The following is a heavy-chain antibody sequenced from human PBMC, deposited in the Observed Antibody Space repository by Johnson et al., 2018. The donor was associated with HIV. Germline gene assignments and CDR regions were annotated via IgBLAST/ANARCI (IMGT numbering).Heavy chain of an antibody. CDR3: ARDPITPYERGPDAFDV. Sequence: EVQLVESGGGLIQPGGSLRLSCAASGFTVSSNYMSWVRQAPGKGLEWVSVLYSGGSTYYADSVKGRFSISRDNSKNTLYVQMNSLRVEDTAVYYCARDPITPYERGPDAFDVWGQGTVVTVSS. D-gene: IGHD2-21*01. CDR1: GFTVSSNY. CDR2: LYSGGST. J-gene: IGHJ3*01. V-gene: IGHV3-53*01.